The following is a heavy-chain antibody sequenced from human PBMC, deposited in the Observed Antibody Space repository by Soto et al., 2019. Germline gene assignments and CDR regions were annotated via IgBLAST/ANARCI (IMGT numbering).Heavy chain of an antibody. J-gene: IGHJ6*04. V-gene: IGHV1-18*04. Sequence: QAQVVQSGDEVKKPGASVKVSCKASGYIFTGYGISWVRQAPGQGLEWMGWISPYNGHTEFAQRLQGRLTLTTDTSTTTTFMELSNLRSDDTAVYYCARGGSGYHTGRGFAGTMDVWGKGTTVTVSS. CDR3: ARGGSGYHTGRGFAGTMDV. D-gene: IGHD3-22*01. CDR1: GYIFTGYG. CDR2: ISPYNGHT.